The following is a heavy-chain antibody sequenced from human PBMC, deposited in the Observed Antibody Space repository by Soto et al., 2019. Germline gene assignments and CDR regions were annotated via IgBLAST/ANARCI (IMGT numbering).Heavy chain of an antibody. CDR1: GGSISSSDFY. V-gene: IGHV4-31*03. CDR2: IYNSGST. Sequence: SETLSLTCTVSGGSISSSDFYWGWLRQTPGKGLEWIGYIYNSGSTYYTPSLKSRVTISVDTSKNQFSLQLTSVTAADTAVYYCARGHYSSSPPGLDYWGQGTLVTVS. D-gene: IGHD6-6*01. J-gene: IGHJ4*02. CDR3: ARGHYSSSPPGLDY.